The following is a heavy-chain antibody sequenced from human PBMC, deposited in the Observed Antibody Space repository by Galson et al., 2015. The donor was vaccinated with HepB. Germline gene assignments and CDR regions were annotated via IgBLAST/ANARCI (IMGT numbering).Heavy chain of an antibody. J-gene: IGHJ6*02. D-gene: IGHD5-18*01. V-gene: IGHV3-21*01. Sequence: SLRLSCAASGFTFSTYSMNWVRQAPGKGLEWVSSISSSSSYIYYADSVKGRSTISRDNAKNSLYLQMNSLRAEDTAVYYCARDLRRPRDTWIQLWVLYGVDGWGQGTTGTVSS. CDR2: ISSSSSYI. CDR3: ARDLRRPRDTWIQLWVLYGVDG. CDR1: GFTFSTYS.